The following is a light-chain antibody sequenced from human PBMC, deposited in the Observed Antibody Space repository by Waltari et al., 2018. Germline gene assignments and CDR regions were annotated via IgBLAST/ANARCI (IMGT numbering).Light chain of an antibody. CDR3: ATWDDTLNGLV. J-gene: IGLJ2*01. CDR1: SSNLGSNT. CDR2: RNS. V-gene: IGLV1-44*01. Sequence: QSVLTQPPSASGTPGQRVTISCSGSSSNLGSNTVNWYQLLPGTAPKLLMSRNSERPSGVPDRFSGSNSGASASLAISELQSEDEADYYCATWDDTLNGLVFGGGTKLTVL.